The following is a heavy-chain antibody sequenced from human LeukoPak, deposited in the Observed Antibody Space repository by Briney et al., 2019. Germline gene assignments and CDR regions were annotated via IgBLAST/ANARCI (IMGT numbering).Heavy chain of an antibody. CDR2: ISNSGGST. CDR1: GFTFITYA. CDR3: ANLGGSSWYTPIFDY. Sequence: GGSLRLSCAASGFTFITYAMTWVRQAPGKGLEWVSAISNSGGSTYYADSVRGRFTISRDNSKNTLYLQMNSLRAEDTAVYYCANLGGSSWYTPIFDYWGQGTLVTVSS. D-gene: IGHD6-13*01. V-gene: IGHV3-23*01. J-gene: IGHJ4*02.